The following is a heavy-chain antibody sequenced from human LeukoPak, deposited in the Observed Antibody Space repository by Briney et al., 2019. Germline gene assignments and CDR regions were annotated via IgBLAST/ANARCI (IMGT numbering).Heavy chain of an antibody. Sequence: PGGSLRLSCAASGFTVAGAWMNWVRQDPGKGLEWVSYISSSGSTIYYADSVKGRFTISRDNAKNSLYLQMNSLRAEDTAVYYCAELGITMIGGVWGKGTTVTISS. CDR2: ISSSGSTI. D-gene: IGHD3-10*02. V-gene: IGHV3-48*04. J-gene: IGHJ6*04. CDR1: GFTVAGAW. CDR3: AELGITMIGGV.